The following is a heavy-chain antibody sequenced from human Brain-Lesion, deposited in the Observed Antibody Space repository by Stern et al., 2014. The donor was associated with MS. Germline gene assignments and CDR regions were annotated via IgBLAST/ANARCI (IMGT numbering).Heavy chain of an antibody. D-gene: IGHD2-2*01. Sequence: VQLEESGPGLVKPSQTLSLSCTVSGGSISSGGFYWSWIRQPAGKGLEWIGRIFNSGSTSYNPSLTSRVTQPIDNSKNQFSLRLNSMTAADTAVYYCARGRVVPGFQYYATDVWGQGTTVIVSS. J-gene: IGHJ6*02. CDR2: IFNSGST. CDR1: GGSISSGGFY. V-gene: IGHV4-61*02. CDR3: ARGRVVPGFQYYATDV.